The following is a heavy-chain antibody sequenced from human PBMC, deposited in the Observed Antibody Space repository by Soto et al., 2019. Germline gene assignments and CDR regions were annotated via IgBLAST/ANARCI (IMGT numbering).Heavy chain of an antibody. Sequence: QVQLQQWGAGLLKPSETLSLTCAVYGGSFSGYYWSWIRQPPGKGLEWIGEINHSGSTNYNPSLKSRVTISVDTSKNQFSLKLSSVTAADTAVYYCARGRGVVVPAHWFDPWGQGTLVTVSS. CDR3: ARGRGVVVPAHWFDP. J-gene: IGHJ5*02. D-gene: IGHD2-2*01. CDR1: GGSFSGYY. V-gene: IGHV4-34*01. CDR2: INHSGST.